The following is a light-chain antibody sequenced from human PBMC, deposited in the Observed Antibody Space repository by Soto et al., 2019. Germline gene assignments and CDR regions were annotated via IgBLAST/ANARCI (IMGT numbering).Light chain of an antibody. V-gene: IGLV4-60*02. Sequence: QSVLTQSSSASASLGSSVKLTCTLSSGHSSYIIAWHQQQPGKAPRYLMKLEGSGSYNKGSGVPDRFSGSSSGSDRYLTISTLQFEDEADYYCETWDSNTRVFGGETKLTVL. CDR3: ETWDSNTRV. J-gene: IGLJ3*02. CDR1: SGHSSYI. CDR2: LEGSGSY.